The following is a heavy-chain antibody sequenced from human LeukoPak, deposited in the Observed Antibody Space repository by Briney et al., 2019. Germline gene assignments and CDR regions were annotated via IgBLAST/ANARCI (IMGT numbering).Heavy chain of an antibody. CDR3: TTDSPRFESIVIITAATDY. D-gene: IGHD2-2*01. V-gene: IGHV3-15*01. CDR2: IKSKTDGETT. Sequence: GRSLRLSCAASGLTFSNAWMSWVRQAPGKGLEWVGRIKSKTDGETTDYAAPVKGRFTISRDDSKNTLYLQMNSLKTEDTAVYYCTTDSPRFESIVIITAATDYWGQGTLVTVSS. CDR1: GLTFSNAW. J-gene: IGHJ4*02.